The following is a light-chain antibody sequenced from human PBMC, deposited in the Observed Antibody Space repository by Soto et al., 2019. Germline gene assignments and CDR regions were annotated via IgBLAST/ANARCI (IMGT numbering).Light chain of an antibody. Sequence: QSVLTQSPSASGTPGQGVTISCSGRSSNIGSNSVSWYQHLPGTAPKLVIYYTSRRPSGVPDRFSGSKSGTSASLAISGLQSEDEADSYCATWDDSLDGYFFGTGTK. J-gene: IGLJ1*01. CDR3: ATWDDSLDGYF. CDR1: SSNIGSNS. V-gene: IGLV1-44*01. CDR2: YTS.